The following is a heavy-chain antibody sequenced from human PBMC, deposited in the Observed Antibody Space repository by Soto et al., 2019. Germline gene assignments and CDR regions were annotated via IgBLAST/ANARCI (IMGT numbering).Heavy chain of an antibody. Sequence: SETLSLTCTVSGGSISSGDYYWSWIRQPPGKGLEWIGYIYYSGSTYYNPSLKSRVTISVDTSKNQFSLKLSSVTAADTAVYYCARGKSGLDCSGGSCYSYYGMDVWGQGTTVTVS. J-gene: IGHJ6*02. D-gene: IGHD2-15*01. CDR3: ARGKSGLDCSGGSCYSYYGMDV. V-gene: IGHV4-30-4*01. CDR2: IYYSGST. CDR1: GGSISSGDYY.